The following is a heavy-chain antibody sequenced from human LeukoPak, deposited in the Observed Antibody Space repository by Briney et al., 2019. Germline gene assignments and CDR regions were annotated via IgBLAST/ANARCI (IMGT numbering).Heavy chain of an antibody. J-gene: IGHJ3*02. D-gene: IGHD4/OR15-4a*01. Sequence: NASETLSLTCAVSGYSISSGYYWGWIRQPPGKGLEWIGSIYHSGSTYYNPSVKSRVTISVDTSKNQFSLKLSSVTAADTAVYYCAVLLTLYDAFDIWGQGTMVTVSS. CDR1: GYSISSGYY. CDR2: IYHSGST. V-gene: IGHV4-38-2*01. CDR3: AVLLTLYDAFDI.